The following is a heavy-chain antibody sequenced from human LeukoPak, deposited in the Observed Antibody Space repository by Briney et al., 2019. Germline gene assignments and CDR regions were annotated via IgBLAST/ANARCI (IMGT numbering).Heavy chain of an antibody. J-gene: IGHJ4*02. CDR3: LGYCSGGSCYSGAH. CDR1: GFSFSTYG. Sequence: GGSLRLSCEASGFSFSTYGMHWVRQAPGKGLEWVSAISTTGDNTYYADSVKGRFTISRDNSKNTQFLQMNSLRAEDTAVYYCLGYCSGGSCYSGAHWGQGTLVTVSS. V-gene: IGHV3-23*01. D-gene: IGHD2-15*01. CDR2: ISTTGDNT.